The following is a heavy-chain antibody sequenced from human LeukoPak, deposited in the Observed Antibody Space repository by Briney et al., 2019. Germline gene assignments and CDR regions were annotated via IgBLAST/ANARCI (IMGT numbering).Heavy chain of an antibody. D-gene: IGHD3-10*01. CDR3: ARDKAMVRGVYGVDY. J-gene: IGHJ4*02. CDR2: IYYSGST. Sequence: SEALSLTCTVSGGSISSSSYYWGWIRQPPGKGLEWIGSIYYSGSTYYNPSLKSRVTISVDTSKNQFSLKLSSVTAADTAVYYCARDKAMVRGVYGVDYWGQGTLVTVSS. V-gene: IGHV4-39*07. CDR1: GGSISSSSYY.